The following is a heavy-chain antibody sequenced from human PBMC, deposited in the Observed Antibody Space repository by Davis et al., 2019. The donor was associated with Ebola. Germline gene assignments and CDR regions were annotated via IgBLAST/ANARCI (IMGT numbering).Heavy chain of an antibody. CDR1: GFTFSSYG. Sequence: GESLKISCAASGFTFSSYGMHWVRQAPGKGLEWVSVIYSGGSTYYADSVKGRFTISRHNSKNTLYLQMNSLRAEDTAVYYCARIYYYYYGMDVWGQGTTVTVSS. V-gene: IGHV3-53*04. CDR3: ARIYYYYYGMDV. J-gene: IGHJ6*02. CDR2: IYSGGST.